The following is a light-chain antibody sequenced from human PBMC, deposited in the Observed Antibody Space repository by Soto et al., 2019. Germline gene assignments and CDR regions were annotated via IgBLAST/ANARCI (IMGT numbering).Light chain of an antibody. CDR1: SSNIGDYNV. J-gene: IGLJ1*01. Sequence: SVLTQPASVSGSPGHSITISCSGTSSNIGDYNVGSWDQQHPGEAPKVIVYKGIKGPSGVSNRFSGSTSGSTASLTISGLQAEDEAEYYGCTYVGATTYVFGSGTKVTVL. CDR2: KGI. CDR3: CTYVGATTYV. V-gene: IGLV2-23*01.